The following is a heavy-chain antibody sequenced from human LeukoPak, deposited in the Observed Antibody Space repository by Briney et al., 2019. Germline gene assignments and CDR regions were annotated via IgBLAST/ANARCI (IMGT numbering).Heavy chain of an antibody. Sequence: ASVKVSCKASGYTFTGYYMNWVRQAPGQGLEWMGWINPNSGGTNYAQKFQGRVTMTRDTSISTAYMELSRLRSDDTAVYYCAREPPRYRGPFDYWGQGTLVTVSS. V-gene: IGHV1-2*02. J-gene: IGHJ4*02. CDR3: AREPPRYRGPFDY. CDR2: INPNSGGT. CDR1: GYTFTGYY. D-gene: IGHD1-26*01.